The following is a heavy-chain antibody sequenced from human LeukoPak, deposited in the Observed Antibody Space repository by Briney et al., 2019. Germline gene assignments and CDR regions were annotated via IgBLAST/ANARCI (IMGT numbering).Heavy chain of an antibody. D-gene: IGHD3-3*01. CDR1: GGSISSYY. J-gene: IGHJ4*02. Sequence: TSETLSLTCTVSGGSISSYYWSWIRQPAGKGLEWIGRIYTSGSTNYNPSLKSRVTMPVDTSKNQFSLKLSSVTAADTAVYYCARVSDFWSGYYTFDYWGQGTLVTVSS. V-gene: IGHV4-4*07. CDR3: ARVSDFWSGYYTFDY. CDR2: IYTSGST.